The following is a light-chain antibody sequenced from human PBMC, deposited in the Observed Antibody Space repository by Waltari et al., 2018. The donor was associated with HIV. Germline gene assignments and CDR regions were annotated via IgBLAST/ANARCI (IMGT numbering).Light chain of an antibody. CDR2: SNS. Sequence: QSVLTQPPSASGAPGQRVTISCSGSRSHIGSNPVSWSQQLPGTAPKLLISSNSQRPSGVPDRFSGSKSGSSASLAISGLQSEDESQYFCGAWDDSLKGFMFGGGTQLTVL. J-gene: IGLJ3*02. CDR1: RSHIGSNP. V-gene: IGLV1-44*01. CDR3: GAWDDSLKGFM.